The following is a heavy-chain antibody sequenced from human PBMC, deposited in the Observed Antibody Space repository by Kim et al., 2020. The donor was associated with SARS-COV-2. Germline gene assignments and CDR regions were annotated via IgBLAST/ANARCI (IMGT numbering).Heavy chain of an antibody. CDR2: ISYDGSNK. J-gene: IGHJ3*02. V-gene: IGHV3-30*04. Sequence: GGSLRLSCAASGFTFSSYAMHWVRQAPGKGLEWVAVISYDGSNKYYADSVKGRFTISRDNSKNTLYLQMNSLRAEDTAVYYCARGLCSSTSCPDAFDIWG. CDR1: GFTFSSYA. CDR3: ARGLCSSTSCPDAFDI. D-gene: IGHD2-2*01.